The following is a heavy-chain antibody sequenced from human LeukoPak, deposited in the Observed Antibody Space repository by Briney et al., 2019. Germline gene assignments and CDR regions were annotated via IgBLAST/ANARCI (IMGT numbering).Heavy chain of an antibody. CDR3: ARMTTGHDY. J-gene: IGHJ4*02. D-gene: IGHD4-17*01. CDR2: VNHSGYT. V-gene: IGHV4-34*01. CDR1: GTSFTSYY. Sequence: SETLSLTCGVSGTSFTSYYWSWIRQTPGRGLEWIGEVNHSGYTNMNPSLKSRVTISVDASKNQFSLMMTSVTAADTAVYFCARMTTGHDYWGQGTLVTVSS.